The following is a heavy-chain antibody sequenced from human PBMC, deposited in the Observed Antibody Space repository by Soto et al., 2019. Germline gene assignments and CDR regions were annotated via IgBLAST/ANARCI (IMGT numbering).Heavy chain of an antibody. V-gene: IGHV1-69*06. D-gene: IGHD5-12*01. Sequence: QVQLVQSGAEVKKPGSSVKVSCKASGGTFSSYAISWVRQAPGQGLEGMGGIIPIFGTANYAQKCQGRVTITEDKSTSTAYMELSSLRSEDTAVYYCERDQFGVAMATIGNWYFDLWGRGTLVTVSS. J-gene: IGHJ2*01. CDR1: GGTFSSYA. CDR3: ERDQFGVAMATIGNWYFDL. CDR2: IIPIFGTA.